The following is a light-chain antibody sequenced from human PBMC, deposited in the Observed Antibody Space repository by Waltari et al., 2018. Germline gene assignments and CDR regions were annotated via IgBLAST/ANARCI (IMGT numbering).Light chain of an antibody. V-gene: IGKV3-15*01. Sequence: EVVMTQSPVTLSVSPGERATLPCRASQSVSNNLAWYQHKPGQAPRLVMYGASTRASGLPARFSGTGSGREFTLTINSLQSEDVAIYYCQQYSNWPPWTFGQGTTVEIK. J-gene: IGKJ1*01. CDR1: QSVSNN. CDR2: GAS. CDR3: QQYSNWPPWT.